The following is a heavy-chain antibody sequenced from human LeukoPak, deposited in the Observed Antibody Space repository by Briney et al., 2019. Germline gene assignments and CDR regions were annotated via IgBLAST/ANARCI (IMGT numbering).Heavy chain of an antibody. CDR3: ARRDYDYVWGSYRAFDI. J-gene: IGHJ3*02. V-gene: IGHV4-34*01. CDR1: GGSFSGYY. CDR2: INHSGST. Sequence: SETLSLTCAVYGGSFSGYYWSWIRQPPGKGLEWIGEINHSGSTNYNPSLKSRVTISVDTSKNQSSLKLSSVTAADTAVYYCARRDYDYVWGSYRAFDIWGQGTMVTVSS. D-gene: IGHD3-16*02.